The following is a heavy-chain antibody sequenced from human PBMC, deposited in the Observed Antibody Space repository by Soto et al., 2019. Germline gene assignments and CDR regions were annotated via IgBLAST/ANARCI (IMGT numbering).Heavy chain of an antibody. D-gene: IGHD2-2*01. Sequence: VPLLESGGGLVQPGGSLRLSSVASGFTFSTYTMSWVRQAPGKGLEWVSVISGSAGSSGPSYADSVQGRFSISRDNARNTLYLQMNSLRGEDTAMYYCAKARCSTANCYVPEYWGQGTRVTVSS. V-gene: IGHV3-23*01. CDR1: GFTFSTYT. CDR3: AKARCSTANCYVPEY. J-gene: IGHJ4*02. CDR2: ISGSAGSSGP.